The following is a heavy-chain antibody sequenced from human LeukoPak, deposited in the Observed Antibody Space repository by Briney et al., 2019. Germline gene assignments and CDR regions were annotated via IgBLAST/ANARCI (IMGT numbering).Heavy chain of an antibody. J-gene: IGHJ4*02. CDR1: GGSISSYY. D-gene: IGHD5/OR15-5a*01. Sequence: SETLSLTCTVSGGSISSYYWSWIRQPPGKRLEWIGYIYYSGSTNYNPSLKSRVTISVDTSKNQFSLKLSSVTAADTAVYYCARDKGLSFDYWGQGTLVTVSS. CDR3: ARDKGLSFDY. CDR2: IYYSGST. V-gene: IGHV4-59*01.